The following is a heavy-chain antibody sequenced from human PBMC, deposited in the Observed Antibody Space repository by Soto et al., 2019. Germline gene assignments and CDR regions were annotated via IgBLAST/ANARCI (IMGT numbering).Heavy chain of an antibody. Sequence: AALKVSCKASGGTFSSYAISWVRQAPGQGLEWMGGIIPIFGTANYAQKFQGRVTITADESTSTAYMELSSLRSEDTAVYYCARDATTVVTPGYFDYWGQGPLVTVSS. CDR1: GGTFSSYA. D-gene: IGHD4-17*01. J-gene: IGHJ4*02. CDR3: ARDATTVVTPGYFDY. CDR2: IIPIFGTA. V-gene: IGHV1-69*13.